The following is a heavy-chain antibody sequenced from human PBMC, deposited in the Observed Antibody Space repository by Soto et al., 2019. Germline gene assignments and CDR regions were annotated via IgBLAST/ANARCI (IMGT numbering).Heavy chain of an antibody. CDR3: KSRDY. CDR1: XFXVSDNY. V-gene: IGHV3-53*04. J-gene: IGHJ4*02. Sequence: EVQLVESGGGLVLPGGSLRLXYXAXXFXVSDNYMNWVRQAPGKGLEWVAVIFSGGSTNYADSVKGRFTISRLKSENTLYLQMSSLRPEDTAVYFCKSRDYWGRGTLVTVSS. CDR2: IFSGGST.